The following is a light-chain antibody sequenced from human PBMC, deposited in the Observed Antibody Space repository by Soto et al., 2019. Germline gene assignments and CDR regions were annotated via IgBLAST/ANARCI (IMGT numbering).Light chain of an antibody. Sequence: EVLFTQSPGTLSLSPGERATLSCRASQSVTNTYLAWYQQKPGQAPRLLIYGAGSRATGIPDRFSGSGSGTDFTLTISRLEPEDFAVYYCQLYDTSRTFGQGTKGISN. CDR1: QSVTNTY. V-gene: IGKV3-20*01. J-gene: IGKJ1*01. CDR3: QLYDTSRT. CDR2: GAG.